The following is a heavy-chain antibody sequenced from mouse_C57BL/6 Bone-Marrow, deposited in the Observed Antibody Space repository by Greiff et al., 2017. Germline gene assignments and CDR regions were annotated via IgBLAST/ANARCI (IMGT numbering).Heavy chain of an antibody. CDR1: GFTFSDYG. Sequence: EVKVVESGGGLVKPGGSLKLSCAASGFTFSDYGMHWDRQAPEKGLEWVAYISSGSSTIYYADTVKGRFTISRDNAKNTLFLQMTSLRSEDTAMYYCARPIPYYYGSPWFAYWGQGTLVTVSA. D-gene: IGHD1-1*01. V-gene: IGHV5-17*01. CDR2: ISSGSSTI. J-gene: IGHJ3*01. CDR3: ARPIPYYYGSPWFAY.